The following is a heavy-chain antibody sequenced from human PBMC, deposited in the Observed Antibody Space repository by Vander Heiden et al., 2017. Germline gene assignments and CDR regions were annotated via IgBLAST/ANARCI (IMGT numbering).Heavy chain of an antibody. CDR1: AYIFTNYC. CDR3: ARVYGSDSIPDY. CDR2: INPDSGGT. D-gene: IGHD2-21*01. J-gene: IGHJ4*02. V-gene: IGHV1-2*02. Sequence: VQLVQSGAEVKKPGASVRVPCETSAYIFTNYCRHGGRQAPGQGLEWMGWINPDSGGTKYAEELQGRVTMTRDTSISTAYVELSSLTSDDTAVYYCARVYGSDSIPDYWGQGTLVTVSS.